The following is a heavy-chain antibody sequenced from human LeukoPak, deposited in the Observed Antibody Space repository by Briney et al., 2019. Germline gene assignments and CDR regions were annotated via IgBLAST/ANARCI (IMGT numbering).Heavy chain of an antibody. Sequence: SETLSLTCAVYDRSFSGYYWTWIRQTPGKGPEWMGEINHSGITDYNPSLSSRVTISVDTSKNQFSLKLSSVTAADTAIYYCARAVIVVAAATQRNWFDPWGQGTLVTVSS. CDR1: DRSFSGYY. V-gene: IGHV4-34*01. CDR3: ARAVIVVAAATQRNWFDP. D-gene: IGHD2-15*01. J-gene: IGHJ5*02. CDR2: INHSGIT.